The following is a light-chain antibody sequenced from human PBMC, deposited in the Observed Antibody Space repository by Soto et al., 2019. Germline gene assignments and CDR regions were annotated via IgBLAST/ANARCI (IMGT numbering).Light chain of an antibody. CDR2: GGS. CDR1: SSDVGSYNL. V-gene: IGLV2-23*01. Sequence: QSALTQPASVSGSPGQSITISCTRTSSDVGSYNLVSWYQQHPGKAPKLMIYGGSKRPSGVSNRFSGSKSGNTASLTISGLQAEDGADYYCCSYAGSSTYVFGTGTKLTV. CDR3: CSYAGSSTYV. J-gene: IGLJ1*01.